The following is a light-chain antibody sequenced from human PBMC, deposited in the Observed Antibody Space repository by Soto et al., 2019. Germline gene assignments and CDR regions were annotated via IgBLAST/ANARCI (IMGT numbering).Light chain of an antibody. Sequence: EIVLTPSPGTLSLSPGERATLSCRASQSVSSSYLAWYRQKPGQAPRLLIYGASSRATGIPDRFSGSGSGTDFTLTISRLEPEDFAVYYCQQYGSSPFTFGPGTKVDIK. CDR2: GAS. CDR3: QQYGSSPFT. J-gene: IGKJ3*01. CDR1: QSVSSSY. V-gene: IGKV3-20*01.